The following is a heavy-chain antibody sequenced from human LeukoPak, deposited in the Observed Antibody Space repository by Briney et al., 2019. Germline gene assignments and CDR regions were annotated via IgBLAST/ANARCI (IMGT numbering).Heavy chain of an antibody. CDR2: IYPSSSGS. D-gene: IGHD4-17*01. CDR3: ARRDGEYFFDF. J-gene: IGHJ4*02. V-gene: IGHV5-51*01. CDR1: GCIFTKYS. Sequence: GESLKISCKASGCIFTKYSIGWVRQMPGKGLEWMGVIYPSSSGSRYSPSFQGQVTISADKSITTAYLQWSSLKASDTAMYYCARRDGEYFFDFWGQGTLVTVSP.